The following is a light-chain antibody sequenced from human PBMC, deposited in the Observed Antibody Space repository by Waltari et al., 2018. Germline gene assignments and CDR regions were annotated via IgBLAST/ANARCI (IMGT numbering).Light chain of an antibody. J-gene: IGKJ1*01. CDR1: QVISRS. CDR3: QKHDRLPAM. Sequence: IVVLQPPPAALFFPGGGVTTLSRGTRQVISRSLAWYQQKPGQAPRLVSYSASRRATGIPDRFSGSGSGTDFSLTISRLEPEDFAVYYCQKHDRLPAMFGQGTKVEIK. V-gene: IGKV3-20*01. CDR2: SAS.